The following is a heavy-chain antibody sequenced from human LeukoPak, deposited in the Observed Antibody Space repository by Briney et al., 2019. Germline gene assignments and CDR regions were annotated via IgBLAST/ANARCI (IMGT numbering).Heavy chain of an antibody. J-gene: IGHJ4*02. CDR3: ARSIGDGGDY. CDR2: IYHSGST. CDR1: GYSISSGYY. V-gene: IGHV4-38-2*02. D-gene: IGHD3-10*01. Sequence: SETLSLTCTVSGYSISSGYYWGWIRRPPGKGLEWIGSIYHSGSTYYNPSLKSRVTISVDTSKNQFSLKLSSVTAADTAVYYCARSIGDGGDYWGQGTLVTVSS.